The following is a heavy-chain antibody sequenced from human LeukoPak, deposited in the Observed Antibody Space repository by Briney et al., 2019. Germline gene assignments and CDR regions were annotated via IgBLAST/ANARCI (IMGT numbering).Heavy chain of an antibody. D-gene: IGHD5-18*01. CDR3: AKGRRGYSYGHTYYFDY. CDR1: GSTFDDYA. J-gene: IGHJ4*02. CDR2: ISWDGGST. V-gene: IGHV3-43D*03. Sequence: GGSLRLSCAASGSTFDDYAMHWVRQAPGKGLEWVSLISWDGGSTYYADSVKGRFTISRDNSKNSLYLQMNSLRAEDTALYYCAKGRRGYSYGHTYYFDYWGQGTLVTVSS.